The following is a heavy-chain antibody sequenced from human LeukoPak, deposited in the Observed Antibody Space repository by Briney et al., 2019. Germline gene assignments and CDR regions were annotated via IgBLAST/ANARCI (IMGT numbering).Heavy chain of an antibody. D-gene: IGHD3-10*01. CDR3: AKPRGFGELFFDY. CDR2: ISGSGGST. CDR1: GFTFSSYA. J-gene: IGHJ4*02. V-gene: IGHV3-23*01. Sequence: GGSLRLSCAASGFTFSSYAMSWVRQAPGKGLEWVSAISGSGGSTYYADSVKGRFTISRDNSKNTLYLQMNSLRAKDTAVYYCAKPRGFGELFFDYWGQGTLVTVSS.